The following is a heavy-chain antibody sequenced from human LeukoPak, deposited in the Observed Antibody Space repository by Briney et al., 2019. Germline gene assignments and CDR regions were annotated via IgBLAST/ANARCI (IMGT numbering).Heavy chain of an antibody. V-gene: IGHV3-20*04. CDR2: INWNGGST. D-gene: IGHD6-19*01. Sequence: GGSLRLSCAASGFTFDDYGMSWVRQAPGKGLEWVSGINWNGGSTGYADSVKGRFTISRDNAKNSLYLQMNSLRAEDTAVYYCARDPLRAVAWELERVDYWGQGTLVTVSS. CDR1: GFTFDDYG. CDR3: ARDPLRAVAWELERVDY. J-gene: IGHJ4*02.